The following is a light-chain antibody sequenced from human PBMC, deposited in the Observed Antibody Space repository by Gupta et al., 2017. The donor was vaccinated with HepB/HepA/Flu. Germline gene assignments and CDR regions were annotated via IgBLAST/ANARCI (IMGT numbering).Light chain of an antibody. CDR1: QTISRSF. V-gene: IGKV3-20*01. Sequence: EIVLTQSPGPLPLSPGEGATLSCRASQTISRSFLIWYQQKPGQAPRLLIFDASRRATGIPDRFSGSGSGTNFTLTISRLEPEDFAVYYCQQYATFPWTFGQGTKVEIK. CDR2: DAS. CDR3: QQYATFPWT. J-gene: IGKJ1*01.